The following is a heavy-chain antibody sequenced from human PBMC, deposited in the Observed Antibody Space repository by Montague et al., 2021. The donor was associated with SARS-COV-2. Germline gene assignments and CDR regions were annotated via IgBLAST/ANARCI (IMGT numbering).Heavy chain of an antibody. D-gene: IGHD4-23*01. CDR1: GGSFSGWY. CDR3: ARSGGNILTNYYYYYYLDV. J-gene: IGHJ6*03. CDR2: INRRGNT. V-gene: IGHV4-34*01. Sequence: SETLSLTCAVYGGSFSGWYWSWVRQPPGKGLEWIGEINRRGNTIYNPSLKSRVTISEDTSKSQFSLKLSSVTAADTAVYYCARSGGNILTNYYYYYYLDVWGTGTTVTVSS.